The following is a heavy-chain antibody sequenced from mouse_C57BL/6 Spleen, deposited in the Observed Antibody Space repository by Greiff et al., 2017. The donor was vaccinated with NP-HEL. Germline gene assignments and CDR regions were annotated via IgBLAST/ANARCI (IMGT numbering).Heavy chain of an antibody. CDR1: GYTFTDYE. CDR2: IDPETGGT. CDR3: TDGGNYYFDY. V-gene: IGHV1-15*01. D-gene: IGHD2-1*01. Sequence: QVQLQQSGAELVRPGASVTLSCKASGYTFTDYEMHWVKQTPVHGLEWIGAIDPETGGTAYNQKFKGKAILTADKSSSTAYMELRSLTSEDSAVYYCTDGGNYYFDYWGQGTTLTVSS. J-gene: IGHJ2*01.